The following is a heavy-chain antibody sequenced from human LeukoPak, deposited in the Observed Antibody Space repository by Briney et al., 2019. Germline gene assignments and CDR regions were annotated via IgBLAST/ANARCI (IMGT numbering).Heavy chain of an antibody. J-gene: IGHJ4*02. CDR3: ARVQYGASNNFDY. V-gene: IGHV4-59*01. CDR2: IYYSGST. CDR1: GGSISSYY. Sequence: SETLSLTCTVSGGSISSYYWSWIRQPPGKGLEWIGYIYYSGSTNYNPSLKSRVTISVDTSKNQFSLKLSSVTAADTAVYYCARVQYGASNNFDYWGQGTLVTVSS. D-gene: IGHD2-8*01.